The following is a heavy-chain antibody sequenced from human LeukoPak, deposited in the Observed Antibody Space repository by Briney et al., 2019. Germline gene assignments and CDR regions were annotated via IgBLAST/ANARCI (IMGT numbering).Heavy chain of an antibody. CDR3: ARGDPYSSSWYYFDY. Sequence: SETLSLTYAVYGGSFSGYYWSWIRQPPGKGLEWIGEINHSGSTNYNPSLKSRVTLSVDTSKNQFSLKLSSVTAADTAVYYCARGDPYSSSWYYFDYWGQGTLVTVSS. CDR1: GGSFSGYY. D-gene: IGHD6-13*01. V-gene: IGHV4-34*01. CDR2: INHSGST. J-gene: IGHJ4*02.